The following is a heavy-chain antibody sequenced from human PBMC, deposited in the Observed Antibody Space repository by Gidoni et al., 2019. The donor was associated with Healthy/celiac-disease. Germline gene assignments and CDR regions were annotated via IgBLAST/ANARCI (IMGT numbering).Heavy chain of an antibody. Sequence: SSYGMHWVRQAPGKGLEWVAVIWYDGSNKYYADSVKGRFTISRDNSKNTLYLQMNSLRAEDTAVYYCARDSRYSSGDGIFDYWGQGTLVTVSS. CDR2: IWYDGSNK. J-gene: IGHJ4*02. V-gene: IGHV3-33*01. D-gene: IGHD6-19*01. CDR1: SSYG. CDR3: ARDSRYSSGDGIFDY.